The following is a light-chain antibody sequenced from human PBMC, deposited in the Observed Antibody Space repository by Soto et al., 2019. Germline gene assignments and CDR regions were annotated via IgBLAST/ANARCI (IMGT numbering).Light chain of an antibody. V-gene: IGKV1-5*01. CDR3: QRYNSYSRT. Sequence: DIQMTQSPSTLSASVADRVTITCRASQNINEWLAWYQQKPGKAPKFLIYDASILESGVPSRFSGSGSGTEFTLTISSLQPDDFATYYCQRYNSYSRTFGQGTKVEIK. CDR2: DAS. J-gene: IGKJ1*01. CDR1: QNINEW.